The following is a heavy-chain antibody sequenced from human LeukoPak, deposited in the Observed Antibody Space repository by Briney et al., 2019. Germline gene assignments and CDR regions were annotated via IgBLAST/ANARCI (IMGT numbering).Heavy chain of an antibody. CDR3: AKVSGRCSSTSCPSGAFDI. D-gene: IGHD2-2*01. CDR2: ISGSGGST. Sequence: PGGSLRLSCAASGFTFSSYAMSWVRQAPGKGLEWVSAISGSGGSTYYADSVKGRFTISRDNSKNTLYLQMNSLRAEDTAVYYCAKVSGRCSSTSCPSGAFDIWGQGTMVTASS. V-gene: IGHV3-23*01. CDR1: GFTFSSYA. J-gene: IGHJ3*02.